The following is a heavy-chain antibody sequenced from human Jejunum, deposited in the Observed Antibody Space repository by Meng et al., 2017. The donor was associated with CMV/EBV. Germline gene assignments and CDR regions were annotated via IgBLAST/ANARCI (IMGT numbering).Heavy chain of an antibody. Sequence: FTLGSHWMAWVCQAPGKGLEWVANIKQDGSVKYYVDSVKGRFTISRDNAQNSLFLQMNSLRDEDTAVYFCARWVVPPGVGYGMDVWGQGTTVTVSS. CDR3: ARWVVPPGVGYGMDV. CDR2: IKQDGSVK. V-gene: IGHV3-7*01. D-gene: IGHD2-2*01. J-gene: IGHJ6*02. CDR1: FTLGSHW.